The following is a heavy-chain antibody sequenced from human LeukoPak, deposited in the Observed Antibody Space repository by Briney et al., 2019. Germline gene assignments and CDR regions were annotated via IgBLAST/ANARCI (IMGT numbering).Heavy chain of an antibody. D-gene: IGHD3-22*01. CDR1: GGSISSYY. CDR2: IYYSGST. Sequence: PSETLSLTCTVSGGSISSYYWSWIRQPPGKGLEWIGYIYYSGSTNYNPSLKSRDTISVDTSKNQFSLKLSSVTAADTAVYYCARGTDYYDSSGYYNNAFDIWGQGTMVTVSS. J-gene: IGHJ3*02. V-gene: IGHV4-59*01. CDR3: ARGTDYYDSSGYYNNAFDI.